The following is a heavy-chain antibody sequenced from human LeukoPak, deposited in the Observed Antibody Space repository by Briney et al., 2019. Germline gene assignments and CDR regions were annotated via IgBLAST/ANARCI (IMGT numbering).Heavy chain of an antibody. CDR3: ARNAGSGFYYYFDS. CDR1: GFTFSTYA. V-gene: IGHV3-23*01. CDR2: ISGSGYST. D-gene: IGHD3-22*01. Sequence: GGSLRLSCAASGFTFSTYAMSWFRQAPGKGLEWASAISGSGYSTYYADSVKGRFTISRDNAKNSLYLQMNSLRAEDTAFYYCARNAGSGFYYYFDSWGQGTLVTVSP. J-gene: IGHJ4*02.